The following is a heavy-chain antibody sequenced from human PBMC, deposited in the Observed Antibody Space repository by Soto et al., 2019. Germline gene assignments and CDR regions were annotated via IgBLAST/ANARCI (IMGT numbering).Heavy chain of an antibody. CDR3: AGTDYYDSSGYPGHAFDI. V-gene: IGHV3-7*03. J-gene: IGHJ3*02. CDR2: IKQDGSEK. CDR1: GFTFSSYW. D-gene: IGHD3-22*01. Sequence: GGSLRLSCAASGFTFSSYWMSWVRQAPGKGLEWVANIKQDGSEKYYVDSVKGRFTISRDNAKNSLYLQMNSLRAEDTAVYYCAGTDYYDSSGYPGHAFDIWGQGTMVTVSS.